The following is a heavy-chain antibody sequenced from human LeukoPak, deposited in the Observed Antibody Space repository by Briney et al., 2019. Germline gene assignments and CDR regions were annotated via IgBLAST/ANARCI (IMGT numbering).Heavy chain of an antibody. V-gene: IGHV4-39*07. J-gene: IGHJ3*02. CDR1: GGSISSYY. D-gene: IGHD6-13*01. CDR3: GRDSKIYAFDI. Sequence: PSETLSLTCTVSGGSISSYYWSWIRQPPGKGLEWIGSIYYSGSTYYNPSLKSRVTISVDTSKNQFSLKLSSVTAADTAVYYCGRDSKIYAFDIWGQGRMVTVYS. CDR2: IYYSGST.